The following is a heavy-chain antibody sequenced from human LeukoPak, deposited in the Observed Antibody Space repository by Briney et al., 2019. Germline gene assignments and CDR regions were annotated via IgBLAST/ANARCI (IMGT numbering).Heavy chain of an antibody. Sequence: ASVKVSCKASNYTFASYGLSWVRQAPGQGLQWVGWISPYDGNTNYAQRFQARVTMSIDKSTRTVYMELRRLRLDDTAVYYCVRVWPPNAVDRGMTYSDFTALDVWGQGTTVIVSS. V-gene: IGHV1-18*01. CDR3: VRVWPPNAVDRGMTYSDFTALDV. CDR1: NYTFASYG. D-gene: IGHD1-20*01. CDR2: ISPYDGNT. J-gene: IGHJ3*01.